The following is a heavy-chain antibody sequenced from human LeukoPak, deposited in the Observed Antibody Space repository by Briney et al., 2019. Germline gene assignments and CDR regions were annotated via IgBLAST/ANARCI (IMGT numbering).Heavy chain of an antibody. CDR2: IYPGDSDT. CDR1: GYDFTKYW. V-gene: IGHV5-51*01. D-gene: IGHD2-21*01. J-gene: IGHJ4*02. Sequence: GESLKISCKTSGYDFTKYWIGWVRQMPGKGLERMGIIYPGDSDTRYSPSFQGQVTISADKSISTAYLHLSSLKASDTAVYFCTRQAIADYWGQGTLVTVSS. CDR3: TRQAIADY.